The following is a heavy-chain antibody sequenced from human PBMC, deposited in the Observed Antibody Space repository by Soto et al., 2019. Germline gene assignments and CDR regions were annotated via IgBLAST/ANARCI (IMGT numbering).Heavy chain of an antibody. D-gene: IGHD3-22*01. V-gene: IGHV3-23*01. CDR3: ASTVRVMTTPYFVD. CDR2: ISGGST. Sequence: EVQLLESGGGLVQPGGSLRLSCAASGFTFSTYAMSWVRQAPGKGLEWVSAISGGSTYYADSVRGRFTISRDNSKNTLYLQMNSLRAEDTAVYYCASTVRVMTTPYFVDWGQGTLVTVSS. J-gene: IGHJ4*02. CDR1: GFTFSTYA.